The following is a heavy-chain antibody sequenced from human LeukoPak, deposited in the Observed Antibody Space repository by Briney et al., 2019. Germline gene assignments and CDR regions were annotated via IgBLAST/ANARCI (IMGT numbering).Heavy chain of an antibody. D-gene: IGHD5-12*01. V-gene: IGHV3-66*01. Sequence: PGGSLRLSCAVPGFTVSSNYMSWVRQAPGMGLEWVSVIYSGGSTYYADSVKGRFTVSRDNSENTLYLQMNSLRADDTAVYYCARGYSGYDPFDYWGQGTLVTVSS. CDR2: IYSGGST. CDR1: GFTVSSNY. CDR3: ARGYSGYDPFDY. J-gene: IGHJ4*02.